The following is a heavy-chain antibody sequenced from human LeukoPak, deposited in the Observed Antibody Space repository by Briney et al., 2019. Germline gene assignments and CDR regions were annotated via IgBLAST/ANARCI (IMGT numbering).Heavy chain of an antibody. CDR1: GFTFSSYS. CDR2: ISTSSSYI. Sequence: GGSLRLSCAASGFTFSSYSMNWVRQAPGKGLEWVSFISTSSSYIHNADSVKGRFTISRDNAENSLYLQMNSLRAEDTAVYYCARAAIAAARIYYYMDVWGNGATVTVSS. D-gene: IGHD6-13*01. V-gene: IGHV3-21*01. J-gene: IGHJ6*03. CDR3: ARAAIAAARIYYYMDV.